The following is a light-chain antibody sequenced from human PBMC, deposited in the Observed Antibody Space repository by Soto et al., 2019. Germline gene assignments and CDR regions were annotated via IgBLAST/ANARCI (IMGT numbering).Light chain of an antibody. CDR2: DVS. Sequence: QSALTQPASVSGSPGQSITISCTGTSSDVGGHNSVAWYQHNPGKAPKLMIYDVSNRPSGVSSRFSGSKSGNTASLSISGLQAEDEADYYCSSYTSSSTLVFGTGTKVIVL. V-gene: IGLV2-14*01. CDR3: SSYTSSSTLV. J-gene: IGLJ1*01. CDR1: SSDVGGHNS.